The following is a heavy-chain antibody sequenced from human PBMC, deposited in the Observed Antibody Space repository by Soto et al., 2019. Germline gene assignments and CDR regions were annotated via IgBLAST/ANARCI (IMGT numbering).Heavy chain of an antibody. D-gene: IGHD2-15*01. CDR3: RAYSYGQGVDY. J-gene: IGHJ4*02. CDR2: VNGNGGST. Sequence: EVQLLESGGGLVQPGGSLRLSCVASGFTFSAYDMNWVRQAPGKGLEWVSVVNGNGGSTYYADSVKGRFSISRDDSRNTVYLQMNSLRAEDTAVYSCRAYSYGQGVDYWGQGTLVTVSS. V-gene: IGHV3-23*01. CDR1: GFTFSAYD.